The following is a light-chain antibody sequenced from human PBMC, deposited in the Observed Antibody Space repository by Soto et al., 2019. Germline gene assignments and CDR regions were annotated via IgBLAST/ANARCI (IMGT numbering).Light chain of an antibody. V-gene: IGLV2-8*01. J-gene: IGLJ1*01. CDR2: EVT. Sequence: QSVLTQPPSASGSPGQSVTISCTGTSSDVGDYNYVSWYQQHPGRAPKLMIYEVTKRPSGVPDRFSGSKSGNTASLTVSGLQAEDEADYYCAAWDDSLNGRVFGNGTKXT. CDR1: SSDVGDYNY. CDR3: AAWDDSLNGRV.